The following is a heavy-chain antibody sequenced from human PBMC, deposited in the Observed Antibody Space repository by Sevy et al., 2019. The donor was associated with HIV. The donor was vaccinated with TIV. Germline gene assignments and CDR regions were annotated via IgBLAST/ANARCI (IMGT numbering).Heavy chain of an antibody. CDR1: GFTFSDYY. Sequence: GGSLRLSCAASGFTFSDYYMSWIRQAPGKGLEGVSYISSSGSTIYYAGSVKGRFTDSRDKPKNSLYLQMNSLRAEDTAVYYCARGDGFFGVVRYDAFDSWCQGTMVTVSS. V-gene: IGHV3-11*01. D-gene: IGHD3-3*01. J-gene: IGHJ3*02. CDR2: ISSSGSTI. CDR3: ARGDGFFGVVRYDAFDS.